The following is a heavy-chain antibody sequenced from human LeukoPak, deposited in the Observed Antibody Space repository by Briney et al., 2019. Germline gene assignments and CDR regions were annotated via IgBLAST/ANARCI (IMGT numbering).Heavy chain of an antibody. CDR3: ARADRPKSVTTYAFDI. Sequence: SETLSLTCTVSGGSISSYYWSWIRQPPGKGLEWIGYIYYSGSTNYNPSLKSRVTISVDTSKNQFSLKLSSVTAADTAVYYCARADRPKSVTTYAFDIWGQGTMVTVSS. CDR1: GGSISSYY. V-gene: IGHV4-59*08. CDR2: IYYSGST. D-gene: IGHD4-17*01. J-gene: IGHJ3*02.